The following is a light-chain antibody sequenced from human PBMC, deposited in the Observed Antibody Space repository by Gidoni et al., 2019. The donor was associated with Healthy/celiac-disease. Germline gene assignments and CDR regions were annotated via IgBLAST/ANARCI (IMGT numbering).Light chain of an antibody. CDR3: QQYGSSLIFT. J-gene: IGKJ3*01. Sequence: EIVLTPSTGTLSLSPGERATLSCRASPSVSSSYLAWYQQKPGQAPRLLISGASSRATGIPDMFSGSGSGTDFTLTISRLEPEDFAVYYCQQYGSSLIFTFGPXTKVDIK. V-gene: IGKV3-20*01. CDR2: GAS. CDR1: PSVSSSY.